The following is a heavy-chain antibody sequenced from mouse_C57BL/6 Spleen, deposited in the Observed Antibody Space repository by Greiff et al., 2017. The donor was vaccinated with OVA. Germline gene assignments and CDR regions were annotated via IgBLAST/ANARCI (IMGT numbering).Heavy chain of an antibody. Sequence: EVMLVESGGDLVKPGGSLKLSCAASGFTFSSYGMSWVRQTPDKRLEWVATISSGGSYTYYPDSVKGRFTISRDNAKNTQYLQMSSLKSEDTAMYYCARHYYGSSYEGYWYFDVWGTGTTVTVSS. V-gene: IGHV5-6*01. CDR2: ISSGGSYT. CDR3: ARHYYGSSYEGYWYFDV. CDR1: GFTFSSYG. J-gene: IGHJ1*03. D-gene: IGHD1-1*01.